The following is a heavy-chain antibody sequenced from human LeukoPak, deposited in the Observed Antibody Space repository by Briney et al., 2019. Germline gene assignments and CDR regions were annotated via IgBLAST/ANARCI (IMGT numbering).Heavy chain of an antibody. Sequence: PGGSLRLSCVACVFTFSTSGTYWGRQAPGKGLEWVAVIWYDGSNKYYADSVKGRFTISRDNSKNTLYLQMNSLRAEDTAVYYFAGDCVRTIREESFYGIVAWGQGTTVTVSS. V-gene: IGHV3-33*01. CDR1: VFTFSTSG. CDR2: IWYDGSNK. D-gene: IGHD1-14*01. CDR3: AGDCVRTIREESFYGIVA. J-gene: IGHJ6*01.